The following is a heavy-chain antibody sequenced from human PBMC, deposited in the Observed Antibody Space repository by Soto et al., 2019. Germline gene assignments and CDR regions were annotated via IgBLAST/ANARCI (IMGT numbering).Heavy chain of an antibody. Sequence: PSETLSLTCAVYGGSFSPYFWSWIRQPPGKGLEWIGEINRSGSTNYNPSLTRRATLSVDTSKNQVSLKLTSVTAADTAVYYCARLASGWQYYYFDFWGRGTPVTVSS. CDR3: ARLASGWQYYYFDF. CDR2: INRSGST. J-gene: IGHJ2*01. V-gene: IGHV4-34*01. CDR1: GGSFSPYF. D-gene: IGHD6-19*01.